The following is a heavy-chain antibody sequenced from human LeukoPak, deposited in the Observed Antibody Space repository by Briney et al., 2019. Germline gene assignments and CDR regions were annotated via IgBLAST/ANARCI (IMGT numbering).Heavy chain of an antibody. CDR1: GFTFSSYA. V-gene: IGHV3-64*01. Sequence: PGGSLRLSCVASGFTFSSYAMHWVRQAPGKGLEYVSAISSNGGSTSYANSVEGRFTISRDNSKNTLYLQMGSLRAEDMAVYYCARDHSGYGDLIYYFDYWGQGTLVTVSS. J-gene: IGHJ4*02. CDR2: ISSNGGST. CDR3: ARDHSGYGDLIYYFDY. D-gene: IGHD4-17*01.